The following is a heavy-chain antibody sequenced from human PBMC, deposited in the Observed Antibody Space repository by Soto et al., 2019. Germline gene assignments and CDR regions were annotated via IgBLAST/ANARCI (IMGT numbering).Heavy chain of an antibody. V-gene: IGHV1-69*13. CDR2: IIPILGTT. CDR1: ADTFNNYS. CDR3: AAGGRDGYIK. J-gene: IGHJ4*02. Sequence: SVKVSCKAPADTFNNYSITWVRQAPGQGLEWMGGIIPILGTTKYAQKFQDRVTMTADESTSTAYLELSSLRSEDRAMYYCAAGGRDGYIKWGQGTQVTVSS. D-gene: IGHD5-18*01.